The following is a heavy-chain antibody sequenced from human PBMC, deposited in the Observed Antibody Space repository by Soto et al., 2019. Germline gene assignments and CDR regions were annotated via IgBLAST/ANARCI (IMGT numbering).Heavy chain of an antibody. V-gene: IGHV6-1*01. D-gene: IGHD1-1*01. CDR3: AGTTSHHWLYMDV. Sequence: QVQLQESGPGLVKPSQTLSVSCAISGDSVSGDSAAWNWVRLSPSRGLEWLARTYYRSRWYNAYAVSVRSRITVNADTSKIQFSLQLTSVTPEDTAIYFCAGTTSHHWLYMDVWGRGTTVTVSS. CDR2: TYYRSRWYN. CDR1: GDSVSGDSAA. J-gene: IGHJ6*03.